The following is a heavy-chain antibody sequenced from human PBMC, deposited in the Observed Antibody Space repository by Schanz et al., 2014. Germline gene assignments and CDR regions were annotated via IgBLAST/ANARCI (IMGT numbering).Heavy chain of an antibody. Sequence: QVQVVQSGGALANLGGSRNLSGAASGLSFGDYTIPGIRQAPGKGLEWLSYISDSGTYTNYADSVKGRFTISRDNAKSSLYLQMNSLRVEDTAVYYCAASSGWHPSTDYWGQGTLVTVSS. CDR2: ISDSGTYT. J-gene: IGHJ4*02. V-gene: IGHV3-11*05. CDR3: AASSGWHPSTDY. CDR1: GLSFGDYT. D-gene: IGHD6-19*01.